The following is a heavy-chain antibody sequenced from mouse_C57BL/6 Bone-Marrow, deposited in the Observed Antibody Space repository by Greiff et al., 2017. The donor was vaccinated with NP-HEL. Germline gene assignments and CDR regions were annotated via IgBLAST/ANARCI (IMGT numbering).Heavy chain of an antibody. V-gene: IGHV1-69*01. CDR1: GYTFTSYW. CDR3: AREGDYGSIYAMDY. D-gene: IGHD1-1*01. CDR2: IDPSDSYT. Sequence: QVQLQQPGAELVMPGASVKLSCKASGYTFTSYWMHWVKQRPGKGLEWIGEIDPSDSYTNYNQKFKGKSTLTVYKSSSTAYMQLSSLTSEYSAVYYCAREGDYGSIYAMDYWGQGTSVTVSS. J-gene: IGHJ4*01.